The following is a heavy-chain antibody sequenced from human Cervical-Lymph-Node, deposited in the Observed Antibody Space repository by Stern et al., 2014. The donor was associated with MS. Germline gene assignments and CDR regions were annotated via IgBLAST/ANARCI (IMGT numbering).Heavy chain of an antibody. CDR3: GGSGSYYRQFDY. J-gene: IGHJ4*01. CDR2: MYYSGIT. V-gene: IGHV4-59*08. Sequence: QVQLQESGPGLVKPSETLSLTCTVSGGSISTYYWSWIRQPPGKGLEWIGYMYYSGITNYNPSLKSRVTISVDRSKNQFSLKLSSVTAADTAVYYCGGSGSYYRQFDYWGHGTLVTISS. D-gene: IGHD3-10*01. CDR1: GGSISTYY.